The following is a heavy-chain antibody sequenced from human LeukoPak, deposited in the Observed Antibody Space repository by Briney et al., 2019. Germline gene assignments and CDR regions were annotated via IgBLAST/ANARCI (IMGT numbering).Heavy chain of an antibody. CDR3: ARYGRGYSYGWGDY. J-gene: IGHJ4*02. D-gene: IGHD5-18*01. V-gene: IGHV5-51*01. CDR1: GYSFTNYW. Sequence: GESLKISCKVSGYSFTNYWIAWVRHMPGKGLEWMGIIYPGDSDTRYSPSFQGQVTISADKSISTAYLQWSSLKASDTAMYYCARYGRGYSYGWGDYWGQGTLVTVSS. CDR2: IYPGDSDT.